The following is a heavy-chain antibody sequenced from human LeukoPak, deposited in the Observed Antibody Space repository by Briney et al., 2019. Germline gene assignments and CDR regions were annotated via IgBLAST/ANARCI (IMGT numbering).Heavy chain of an antibody. V-gene: IGHV4-38-2*02. J-gene: IGHJ3*02. D-gene: IGHD3-22*01. CDR2: IYLSGST. CDR3: ARSTNYYYDSSGSDAFDI. CDR1: GVSISSYY. Sequence: KPSGALSLTCTGSGVSISSYYWSWTRQPPGKGLEWIGSIYLSGSTYYNPSLKSRVTISVDTSKNQFSLKLSSVTAADTAVYYCARSTNYYYDSSGSDAFDIWGQGTMVTVSS.